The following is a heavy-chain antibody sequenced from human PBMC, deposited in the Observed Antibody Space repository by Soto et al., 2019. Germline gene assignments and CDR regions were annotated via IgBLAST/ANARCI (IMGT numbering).Heavy chain of an antibody. D-gene: IGHD2-15*01. CDR1: GFSLSTSGMR. CDR2: IDWDDDK. Sequence: SGPTLVNPTQTLTLTCTFSGFSLSTSGMRVSWIRQPPGKALEWLARIDWDDDKFYNTSLKTRLTISKDSSKNQVVLTMTNMDPVDTATYYCARMFHCSGGTCPFDYWGQGARVTVSS. CDR3: ARMFHCSGGTCPFDY. J-gene: IGHJ4*02. V-gene: IGHV2-70*04.